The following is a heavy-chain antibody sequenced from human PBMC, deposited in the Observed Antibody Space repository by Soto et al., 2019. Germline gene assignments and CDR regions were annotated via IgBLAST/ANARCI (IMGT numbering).Heavy chain of an antibody. J-gene: IGHJ6*02. D-gene: IGHD2-15*01. V-gene: IGHV3-11*01. CDR1: GFTFSDYY. CDR2: ISSGGSSR. CDR3: ARDYYCSGGSCSPDYYYYYGMDV. Sequence: QVQLVESGGGLVKPGGSLRLSCAPSGFTFSDYYMSWIRQAPGKGLEWISYISSGGSSRYYADSVKGRFTISRDNAKKSLYLQMNSLRAEDTAVYYCARDYYCSGGSCSPDYYYYYGMDVWGQGTTVTVSS.